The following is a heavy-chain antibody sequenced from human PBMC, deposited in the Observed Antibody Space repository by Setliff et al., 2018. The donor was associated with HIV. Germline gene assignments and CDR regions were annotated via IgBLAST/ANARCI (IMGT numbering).Heavy chain of an antibody. Sequence: ASVKVSCKASGYTFTDYFIHWVRQAPGQGLEWMGIINPTGGNTDYAQKFQGRVTMTMDTSTTTVYMELSSLTSEDTAVFYCARSPLYGSSDYHIESWGQGTPVTVSS. J-gene: IGHJ4*02. D-gene: IGHD6-19*01. CDR3: ARSPLYGSSDYHIES. CDR1: GYTFTDYF. V-gene: IGHV1-46*01. CDR2: INPTGGNT.